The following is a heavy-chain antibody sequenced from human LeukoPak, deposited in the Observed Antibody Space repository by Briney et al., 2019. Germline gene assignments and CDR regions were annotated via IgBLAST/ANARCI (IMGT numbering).Heavy chain of an antibody. CDR1: GFIFTTYG. V-gene: IGHV3-33*01. CDR3: ARLMVAATFDY. Sequence: GGSLRLSCAASGFIFTTYGMHWVRQAPGKGLEWVAVVWSGGNNKYYSDSVKGRFTISRDNSKNRLYLEMNSLRAEDTAVYYCARLMVAATFDYWGQGTLVTVSS. D-gene: IGHD2-15*01. CDR2: VWSGGNNK. J-gene: IGHJ4*02.